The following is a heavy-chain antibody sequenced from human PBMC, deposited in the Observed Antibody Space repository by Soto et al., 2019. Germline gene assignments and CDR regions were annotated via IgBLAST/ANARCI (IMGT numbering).Heavy chain of an antibody. V-gene: IGHV3-23*01. CDR3: AKELIAAAGIKYYFYY. J-gene: IGHJ4*02. CDR1: GFTFSSYA. Sequence: EVQLLESGGGLVQPGGSLRLSCAASGFTFSSYAMSWVRQAPGKGLEWVSAISGSGGSTYYADSVKGRFTNSRDNSKNTLYLQMNGLKSEDTAVYYSAKELIAAAGIKYYFYYWSQGSLVTVSS. D-gene: IGHD6-13*01. CDR2: ISGSGGST.